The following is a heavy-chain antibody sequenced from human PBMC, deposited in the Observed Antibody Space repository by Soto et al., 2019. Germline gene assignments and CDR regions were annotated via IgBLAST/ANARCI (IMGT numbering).Heavy chain of an antibody. D-gene: IGHD1-26*01. V-gene: IGHV1-3*01. J-gene: IGHJ2*01. CDR2: INAGNGNT. CDR3: ARGGSLYWYFDL. CDR1: GYTFTNYA. Sequence: QVQLVQSGAEVKKPGASVKVSCKASGYTFTNYAMHWVRQAPGQRLEWMGWINAGNGNTKYSQKFQGRVTITRDTSASTAYMELSSLRSEDTAVYYCARGGSLYWYFDLWGRGTLATVSS.